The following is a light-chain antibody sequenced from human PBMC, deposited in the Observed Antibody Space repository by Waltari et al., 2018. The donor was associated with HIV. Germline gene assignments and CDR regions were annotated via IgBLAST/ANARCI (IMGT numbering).Light chain of an antibody. CDR1: SSNIGAGYD. Sequence: QSVLTQPPSVSGAPGQRVTISCTGSSSNIGAGYDVHWYQHLPGTAPKLLIYGNSNRPSGVPDRFSGSKSVTSASLAITGLQAEDEADYYCQSYDSSLSGGDVVFGGGTKLTVL. CDR3: QSYDSSLSGGDVV. J-gene: IGLJ2*01. V-gene: IGLV1-40*01. CDR2: GNS.